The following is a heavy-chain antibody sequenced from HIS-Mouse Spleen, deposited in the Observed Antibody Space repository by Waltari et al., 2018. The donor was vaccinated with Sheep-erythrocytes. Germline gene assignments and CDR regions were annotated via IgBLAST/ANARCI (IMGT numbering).Heavy chain of an antibody. CDR1: GSSFSGYD. CDR2: ISSSSSYI. J-gene: IGHJ4*02. D-gene: IGHD1-26*01. Sequence: EVQLVESGGGLVKLGGSCTLSWAASGSSFSGYDMNWLRQAPGKGLEWVSSISSSSSYIYYADSVKGRFTISRDNAKNSLYLQMNSLRAEDTAVYYCARVASGATFDYWGQGTLVTVSS. V-gene: IGHV3-21*01. CDR3: ARVASGATFDY.